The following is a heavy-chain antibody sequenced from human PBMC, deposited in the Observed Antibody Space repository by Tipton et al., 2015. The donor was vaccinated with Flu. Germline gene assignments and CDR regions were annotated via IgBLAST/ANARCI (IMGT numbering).Heavy chain of an antibody. CDR1: GGSISSSNW. V-gene: IGHV4-4*02. D-gene: IGHD2-21*02. CDR3: ARDQHLVVVTATRYFDL. J-gene: IGHJ2*01. CDR2: IYHSGST. Sequence: TLSLTCAVSGGSISSSNWWSWVRQPPGKGLEWIGEIYHSGSTNYNPSLKSRVTISVDKSKNQFSLKLSSVTAADTAVYYCARDQHLVVVTATRYFDLWGRGTLVTVSS.